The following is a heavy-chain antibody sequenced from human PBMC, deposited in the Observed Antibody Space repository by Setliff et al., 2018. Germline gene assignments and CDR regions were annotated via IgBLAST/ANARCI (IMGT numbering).Heavy chain of an antibody. CDR2: TIPIFGTT. Sequence: SVKVSCKASGGTFSSYGISWVRQAPGQGLEWMGGTIPIFGTTDYAQKFRGRVTITADESTSTAYMELSSLKSEDTAVYYCARDKGYDSSGYYFYYYYYMDVWGKGTTVTVSS. CDR1: GGTFSSYG. D-gene: IGHD3-22*01. CDR3: ARDKGYDSSGYYFYYYYYMDV. V-gene: IGHV1-69*13. J-gene: IGHJ6*03.